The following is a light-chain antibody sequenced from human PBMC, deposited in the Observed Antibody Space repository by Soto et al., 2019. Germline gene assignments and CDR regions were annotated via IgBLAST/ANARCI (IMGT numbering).Light chain of an antibody. CDR1: NIGSKS. CDR2: YDS. Sequence: SYELTQPPSVSVAPGKTASITCGGNNIGSKSVHWYQQKPGQAPVLVIYYDSDRPSGIPERFSGSNSGNTATLTLSRVEAGDEADYYCQVWDSSSDHRVFGGGTKVTVL. V-gene: IGLV3-21*04. CDR3: QVWDSSSDHRV. J-gene: IGLJ3*02.